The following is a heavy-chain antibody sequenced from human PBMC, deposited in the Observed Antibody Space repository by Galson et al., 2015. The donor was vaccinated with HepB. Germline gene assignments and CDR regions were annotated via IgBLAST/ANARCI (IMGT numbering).Heavy chain of an antibody. CDR2: ISWGSNYI. CDR3: ARQVGFTSGSYDY. V-gene: IGHV3-21*01. CDR1: GFTFSRFT. J-gene: IGHJ4*02. D-gene: IGHD1-26*01. Sequence: SLRLSCAASGFTFSRFTMNWVRHVPGKGLEWVSSISWGSNYIYYADSVKGRFTIPRDNAKNSLFLQVSSLRVEDTAVYYCARQVGFTSGSYDYWGQGTLVTVSS.